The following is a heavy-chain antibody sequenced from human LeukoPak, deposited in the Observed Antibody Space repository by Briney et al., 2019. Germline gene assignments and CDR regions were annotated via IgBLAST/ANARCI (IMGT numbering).Heavy chain of an antibody. CDR1: GFTFSNYA. Sequence: GGSLRLSCAASGFTFSNYAMSWVRQAPGRGLEWVSAITGSGGSTYYADSVKGRFTISRDNSKNTLYLQMNSLRAEDTAVYYCAKWGDYDVLTGYYDPDYWGQGTLVTVSS. CDR3: AKWGDYDVLTGYYDPDY. D-gene: IGHD3-9*01. V-gene: IGHV3-23*01. J-gene: IGHJ4*02. CDR2: ITGSGGST.